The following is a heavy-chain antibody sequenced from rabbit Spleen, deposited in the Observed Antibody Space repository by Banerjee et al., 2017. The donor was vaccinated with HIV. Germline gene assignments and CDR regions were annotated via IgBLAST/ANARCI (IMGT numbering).Heavy chain of an antibody. J-gene: IGHJ4*01. V-gene: IGHV1S7*01. Sequence: QLVESGGGLVQPGGSLTLSCKASGFDFSSYSMSWVRQAPGKGLEWIGYIVPIFGVTYYATWVNGRFTLSSHNAQNTLYLQLNSLTAADTATYFCVREAGYGAYGDANLWGQGTLVTVS. CDR1: GFDFSSYS. CDR3: VREAGYGAYGDANL. D-gene: IGHD6-1*01. CDR2: IVPIFGVT.